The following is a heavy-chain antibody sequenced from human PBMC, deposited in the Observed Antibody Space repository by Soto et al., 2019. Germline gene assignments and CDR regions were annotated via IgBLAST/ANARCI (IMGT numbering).Heavy chain of an antibody. D-gene: IGHD3-10*01. V-gene: IGHV4-59*07. CDR1: GDSISSYF. CDR2: IYYSGST. J-gene: IGHJ4*02. Sequence: HSGSLALTCTASGDSISSYFWSWIRQPPGKGLEWIGYIYYSGSTNNNPSLKTRVTISVDTSKNQFSLYLSSVTAADTAVYYCARRFGELFDYRGQGTLVTVSS. CDR3: ARRFGELFDY.